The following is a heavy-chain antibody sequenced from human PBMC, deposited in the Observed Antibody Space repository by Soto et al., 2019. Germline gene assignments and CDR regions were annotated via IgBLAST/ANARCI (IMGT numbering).Heavy chain of an antibody. J-gene: IGHJ4*02. CDR2: IIPIFGTA. Sequence: QVQLVQSGVEVKKPGSSVKVSCKASGGTFSSYAISWVRQAPGQGLEWMGGIIPIFGTANYAQKFQGRGTITADKSTSTAHMELSSLRAEDTAVYYGARDGYSSSGQSVAGYYFDYWGQGTLVTVSS. CDR3: ARDGYSSSGQSVAGYYFDY. D-gene: IGHD6-13*01. CDR1: GGTFSSYA. V-gene: IGHV1-69*06.